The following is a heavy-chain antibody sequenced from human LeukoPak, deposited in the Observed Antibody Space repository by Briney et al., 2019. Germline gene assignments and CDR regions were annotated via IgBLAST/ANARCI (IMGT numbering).Heavy chain of an antibody. V-gene: IGHV1-3*01. J-gene: IGHJ4*02. CDR3: ARGLVEEETFFDY. CDR2: INAGNGNT. CDR1: GYTFTSYA. Sequence: AASVKVSCKASGYTFTSYAMHWVRQAPGQRLEWMGWINAGNGNTKYSQKFQGRVTITRDTSASTAYMELSSLRSEDTAVYYCARGLVEEETFFDYWGQGTLVTVSS.